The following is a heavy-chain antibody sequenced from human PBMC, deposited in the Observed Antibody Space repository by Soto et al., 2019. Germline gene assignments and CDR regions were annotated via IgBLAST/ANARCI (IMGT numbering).Heavy chain of an antibody. D-gene: IGHD3-16*01. Sequence: SETLSLTCTVSGGSISSPDYYWSWIRQAPGKGLELIGYVYYRGSIYYTPSFESRVSISIDTSKNQFSLRLASVTAADSAVYFCARVTFTPNWFDSWGQGILVTVSS. CDR1: GGSISSPDYY. J-gene: IGHJ5*01. CDR2: VYYRGSI. V-gene: IGHV4-30-4*01. CDR3: ARVTFTPNWFDS.